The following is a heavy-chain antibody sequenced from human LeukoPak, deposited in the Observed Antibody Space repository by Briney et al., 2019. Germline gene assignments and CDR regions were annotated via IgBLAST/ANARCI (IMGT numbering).Heavy chain of an antibody. V-gene: IGHV3-30*02. D-gene: IGHD3-22*01. CDR3: ARVRDPRQYYYDNSGYRNAFDI. J-gene: IGHJ3*02. CDR1: GFTFSSNG. CDR2: IRYGGNDE. Sequence: TGGSRRLSCTASGFTFSSNGMHWVRQAPGKGLEGVAFIRYGGNDELYADSVKGRFTISRDNSKNTLYLQMNSLRAEDTAVYYCARVRDPRQYYYDNSGYRNAFDIWGQGTMVTVSS.